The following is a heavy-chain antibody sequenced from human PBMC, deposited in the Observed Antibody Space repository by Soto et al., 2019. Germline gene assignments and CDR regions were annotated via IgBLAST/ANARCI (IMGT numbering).Heavy chain of an antibody. J-gene: IGHJ6*02. Sequence: GESLKISCKGSGYSFTSYWISWVRQMPGKGLEWMGRIDPSDSYTNYSPSFQGHVTISADKSISTAYLQWSSLKASDTAMYYCARTGIVVVPDAIRYYYGMDVWGQGTTVTVSS. CDR1: GYSFTSYW. CDR3: ARTGIVVVPDAIRYYYGMDV. V-gene: IGHV5-10-1*01. D-gene: IGHD2-2*02. CDR2: IDPSDSYT.